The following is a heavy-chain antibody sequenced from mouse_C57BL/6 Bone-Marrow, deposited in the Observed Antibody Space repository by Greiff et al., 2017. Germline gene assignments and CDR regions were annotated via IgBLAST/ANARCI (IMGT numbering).Heavy chain of an antibody. V-gene: IGHV14-4*01. Sequence: VQLQQSGAELVRPGASVKLSCTASGFNIKDYYMHWVKQRPEQGLEWIGWIDPENGDTEYASKFQGKATITAATSSNTAYLQLSSLTSEDTAVYYCSRLNATVLATFDYWGQGTTLTVSS. CDR1: GFNIKDYY. CDR3: SRLNATVLATFDY. CDR2: IDPENGDT. J-gene: IGHJ2*01. D-gene: IGHD1-1*01.